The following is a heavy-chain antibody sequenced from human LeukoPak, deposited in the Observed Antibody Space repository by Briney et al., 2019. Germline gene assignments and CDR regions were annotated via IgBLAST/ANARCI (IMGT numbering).Heavy chain of an antibody. D-gene: IGHD3-22*01. V-gene: IGHV4-59*02. CDR3: ARRRYYDSTGYNPTYYFDH. Sequence: SETLSLTCTVSGDSVIGSYWSWIRQAPGKGLEFIVYIYYSVDTDYNPSLKNRVTMSLDLSKKQFSLSLTSVTAADTAVYYCARRRYYDSTGYNPTYYFDHWGQGILVTVSS. J-gene: IGHJ4*02. CDR2: IYYSVDT. CDR1: GDSVIGSY.